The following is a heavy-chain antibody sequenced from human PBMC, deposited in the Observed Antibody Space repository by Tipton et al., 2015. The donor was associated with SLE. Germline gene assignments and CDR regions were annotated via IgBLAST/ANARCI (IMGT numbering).Heavy chain of an antibody. J-gene: IGHJ4*02. CDR3: ARSREYSTSSGLDY. V-gene: IGHV1-46*01. CDR1: GYTFTRYY. CDR2: INPGVDTT. D-gene: IGHD6-6*01. Sequence: QSGAEVKKPGASVTVSCKASGYTFTRYYIHWVRQAPGQGLEWMGIINPGVDTTTYTQKFQGRVTMTRDTSTNTVYMEVSSLRSEDTAVYYCARSREYSTSSGLDYWGQGSLVTVSS.